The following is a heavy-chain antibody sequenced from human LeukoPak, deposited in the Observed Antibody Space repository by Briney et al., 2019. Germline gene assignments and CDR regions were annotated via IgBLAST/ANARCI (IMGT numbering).Heavy chain of an antibody. CDR2: MHNSGST. Sequence: PSETLSLTCTVSGGSISNNNYYWGWIRQPPGKGLECIVSMHNSGSTYYNPSLKSRVTISVDTSKNQFSLKLSSVTAADTAVYYCATDRGVYSYGQEVFWGQGTLVTVSS. CDR3: ATDRGVYSYGQEVF. V-gene: IGHV4-39*07. CDR1: GGSISNNNYY. D-gene: IGHD5-18*01. J-gene: IGHJ4*02.